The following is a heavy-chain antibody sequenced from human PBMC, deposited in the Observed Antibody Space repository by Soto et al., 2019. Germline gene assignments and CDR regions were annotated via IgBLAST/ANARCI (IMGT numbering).Heavy chain of an antibody. V-gene: IGHV4-4*07. CDR1: GDSIGRFY. Sequence: QVQLHESGPGLVKPSETLSLTCNVSGDSIGRFYWSWIRQSAEKGLEWIGRIYSTGGTAYNPALKGRITISLDRSNNHVSLEMNSVTAADTAVCFCARDLSGTGLDIWGRGTRVTVSS. CDR3: ARDLSGTGLDI. J-gene: IGHJ6*02. D-gene: IGHD1-26*01. CDR2: IYSTGGT.